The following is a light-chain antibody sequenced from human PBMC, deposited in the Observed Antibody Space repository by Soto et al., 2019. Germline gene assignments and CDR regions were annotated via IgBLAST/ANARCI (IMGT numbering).Light chain of an antibody. V-gene: IGLV2-14*01. Sequence: QSALTQPASVSGSPGQSIAISCTGTSSDVGGYNYVSWYQQHPGTAPKLMIYDVSDRPSGVSNRFSGSKSGNTASLTISGLQAEDEADYYCGSYTTSSTLVFGGGTQLTVL. CDR1: SSDVGGYNY. CDR3: GSYTTSSTLV. CDR2: DVS. J-gene: IGLJ2*01.